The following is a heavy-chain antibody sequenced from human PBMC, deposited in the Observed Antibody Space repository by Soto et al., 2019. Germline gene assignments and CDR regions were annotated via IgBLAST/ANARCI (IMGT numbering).Heavy chain of an antibody. CDR3: ARVIWSGHLTSDL. CDR2: ISSSSTI. CDR1: GFTFSSNS. V-gene: IGHV3-48*02. D-gene: IGHD3-3*01. J-gene: IGHJ5*02. Sequence: EVQVVESGGGLVQPGGSLRLSCAAPGFTFSSNSMNWVRQAPGKGLEWISYISSSSTIYADSVKGRFTISRDNAKNSLYLQMNSLRDEDTAVYYCARVIWSGHLTSDLWGQGTLVTVSS.